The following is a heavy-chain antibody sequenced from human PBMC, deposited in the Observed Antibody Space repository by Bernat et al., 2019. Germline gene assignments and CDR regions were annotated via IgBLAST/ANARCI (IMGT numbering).Heavy chain of an antibody. V-gene: IGHV3-74*01. D-gene: IGHD4-17*01. CDR3: ARDGPSTYGDDAFDI. J-gene: IGHJ3*02. CDR1: GFTFSSYW. Sequence: EVQLVESGGGLVQPGGSLRLSCAASGFTFSSYWMHWVRQAPGKGLVWVSRINSDGSSTSYADSVKGRFTISRDNAKNTLYLQMNSLRAEDTAVYYCARDGPSTYGDDAFDIWGQGPMVTVSS. CDR2: INSDGSST.